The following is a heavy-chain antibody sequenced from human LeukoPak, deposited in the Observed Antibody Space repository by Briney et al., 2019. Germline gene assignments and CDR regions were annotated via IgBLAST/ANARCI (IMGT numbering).Heavy chain of an antibody. CDR2: IDQDGSEN. J-gene: IGHJ4*02. V-gene: IGHV3-7*01. D-gene: IGHD3-22*01. Sequence: GGSLRLSCAASGFTFSSYWMSWVRQAPGKGLEWVANIDQDGSENYYVDSVKGRFTISRDNAKNSLSLQMNSLRAEDTAVYYCARDGGYYNSSGYYRDSWGQGTLVTVS. CDR1: GFTFSSYW. CDR3: ARDGGYYNSSGYYRDS.